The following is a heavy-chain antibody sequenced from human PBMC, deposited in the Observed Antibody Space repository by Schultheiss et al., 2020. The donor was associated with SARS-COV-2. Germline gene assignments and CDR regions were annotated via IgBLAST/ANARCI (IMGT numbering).Heavy chain of an antibody. V-gene: IGHV3-23*01. CDR1: GFTVSSNC. CDR3: AKPYDFTFDY. Sequence: GSLRLSCAASGFTVSSNCMSWVRQAPGKGLEWVSAISGSGGSTYYADSVKGRFTISRDNSKNTLYLQMNSLRAEDTAVYYCAKPYDFTFDYWGQGTLVTVSS. J-gene: IGHJ4*02. CDR2: ISGSGGST. D-gene: IGHD3-3*01.